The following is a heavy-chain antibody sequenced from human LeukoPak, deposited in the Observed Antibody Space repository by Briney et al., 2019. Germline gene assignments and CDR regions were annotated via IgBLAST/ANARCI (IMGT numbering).Heavy chain of an antibody. CDR2: ISGGGGST. J-gene: IGHJ4*02. CDR1: GFSFSSYA. Sequence: GGSPRLSCAASGFSFSSYAMSWVRQAPGKGLEWVSAISGGGGSTYYADSVKGRFTISRDNSKNTLYLQMNSLRAEDTAVYYCAKDTSYTLAAAGLIDYWGQGTLVTVSS. D-gene: IGHD6-13*01. V-gene: IGHV3-23*01. CDR3: AKDTSYTLAAAGLIDY.